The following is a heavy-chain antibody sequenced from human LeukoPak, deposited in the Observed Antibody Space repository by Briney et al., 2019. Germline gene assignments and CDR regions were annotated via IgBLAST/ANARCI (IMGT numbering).Heavy chain of an antibody. Sequence: SETLSLTCTVSGGSISSSSYYWAWIRQPPGKGLEWIGEINHSGSTNYNPSLKSRVTISVDTSKNQFSLKLSSVTAADTAVYYCARAGYLYDYWGQGTLVTVSS. D-gene: IGHD6-25*01. CDR3: ARAGYLYDY. V-gene: IGHV4-39*07. J-gene: IGHJ4*02. CDR1: GGSISSSSYY. CDR2: INHSGST.